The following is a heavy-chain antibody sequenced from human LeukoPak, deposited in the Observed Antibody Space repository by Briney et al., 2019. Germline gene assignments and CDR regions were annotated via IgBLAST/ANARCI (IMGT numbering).Heavy chain of an antibody. CDR2: ISGSGGST. CDR1: GFTFSSYA. D-gene: IGHD6-19*01. CDR3: ARAISSGWSPLTFNYYYYGMDV. Sequence: GGSLRLSCAASGFTFSSYAMSWVRQALGKGLEWVSAISGSGGSTYYADSVKGRFTISRDNSKNTLYLQMNSLRAEDTAVYYCARAISSGWSPLTFNYYYYGMDVWGQGTTVTVSS. V-gene: IGHV3-23*01. J-gene: IGHJ6*02.